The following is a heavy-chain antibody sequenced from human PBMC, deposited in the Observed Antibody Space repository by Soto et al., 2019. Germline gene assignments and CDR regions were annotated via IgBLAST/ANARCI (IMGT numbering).Heavy chain of an antibody. CDR1: GGTFSSYA. J-gene: IGHJ6*02. Sequence: QVQLVQSGAEVKKPGSSVKVSCKASGGTFSSYAISWVRQAPGQGLEWMGGIIPIFGTANYAQKFQGRVTITADESTSTAYMERSSLRSEDTAVYYCARLPDNGNYVGAEGYYYYYGMDVWGQGTTVTVSS. V-gene: IGHV1-69*01. D-gene: IGHD1-7*01. CDR2: IIPIFGTA. CDR3: ARLPDNGNYVGAEGYYYYYGMDV.